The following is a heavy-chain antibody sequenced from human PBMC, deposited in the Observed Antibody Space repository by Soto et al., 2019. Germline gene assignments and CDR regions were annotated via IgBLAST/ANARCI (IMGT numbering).Heavy chain of an antibody. CDR3: AKDFGFATNA. CDR1: GFTFDDYS. Sequence: VQLVESGGGLVQPGRSLRLSCAASGFTFDDYSMHWVRQVPGKGLEWVSGITWNSDSVGYAESVRGRFTISRDNTKNRLSLQMNGLRAEGSALYYSAKDFGFATNAWGQGKMLIVSS. V-gene: IGHV3-9*01. D-gene: IGHD2-15*01. J-gene: IGHJ3*01. CDR2: ITWNSDSV.